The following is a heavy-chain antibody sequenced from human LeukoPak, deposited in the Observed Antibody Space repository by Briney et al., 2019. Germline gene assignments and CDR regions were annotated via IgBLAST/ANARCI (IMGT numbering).Heavy chain of an antibody. V-gene: IGHV3-21*01. CDR2: ISSSSSYI. CDR1: GFTFSRYS. J-gene: IGHJ4*02. D-gene: IGHD3-10*01. CDR3: AKVAHYYYGSESYYFFEH. Sequence: TGGSLRLSCAASGFTFSRYSMNWVRQAPGKGLEWVSSISSSSSYIYYADSVRGRFTISRDNAKNSLYLQMNSLRVEDTATYYCAKVAHYYYGSESYYFFEHWGQGTPVTASS.